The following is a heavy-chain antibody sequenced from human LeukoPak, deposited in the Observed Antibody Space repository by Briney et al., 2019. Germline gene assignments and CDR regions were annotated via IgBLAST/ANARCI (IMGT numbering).Heavy chain of an antibody. CDR3: ARGLRRWLRDPFDY. CDR2: INHSGST. CDR1: GGSFSGYN. D-gene: IGHD5-12*01. J-gene: IGHJ4*02. V-gene: IGHV4-34*01. Sequence: SEALSLTCAVYGGSFSGYNWSWIRQPPGKGLEWIGEINHSGSTNYNPSLKSRVTISVDTSKNQFSLKLSSVTAADTAVYYCARGLRRWLRDPFDYWGQGTLVTVSS.